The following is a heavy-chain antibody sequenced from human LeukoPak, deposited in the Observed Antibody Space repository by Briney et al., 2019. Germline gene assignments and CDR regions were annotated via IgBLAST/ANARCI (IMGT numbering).Heavy chain of an antibody. D-gene: IGHD2-2*01. J-gene: IGHJ4*02. CDR3: TSSAMPLAFDY. V-gene: IGHV3-49*03. CDR2: IRSQTYGGTT. Sequence: PGGSPRLSCTASGFTFGDYAMSLFRQAPGKGLEWVGFIRSQTYGGTTEYAASVKGRFTISRDDSKSIAYLQMNSLKTEDTAVYYCTSSAMPLAFDYWGQGTLVTVSS. CDR1: GFTFGDYA.